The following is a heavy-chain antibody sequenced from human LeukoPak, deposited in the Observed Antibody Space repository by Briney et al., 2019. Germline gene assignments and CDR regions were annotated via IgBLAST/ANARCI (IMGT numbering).Heavy chain of an antibody. J-gene: IGHJ4*02. CDR2: INQDGSKK. D-gene: IGHD1-26*01. CDR1: RFTFSNYW. CDR3: AKWGPHCVGDYCPALDS. Sequence: GGSLRLSCVVSRFTFSNYWMSWVRQAPGKGLEWVANINQDGSKKVYADSMKGRFTISRDNAKESLYLQLNSLRADDTAVYYCAKWGPHCVGDYCPALDSWGQGTLVTVSS. V-gene: IGHV3-7*01.